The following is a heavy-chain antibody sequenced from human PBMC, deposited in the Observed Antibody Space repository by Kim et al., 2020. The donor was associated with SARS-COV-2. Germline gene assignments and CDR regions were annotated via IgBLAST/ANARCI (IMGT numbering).Heavy chain of an antibody. J-gene: IGHJ4*02. Sequence: GSEKYYVDSVKGRFTISRDNAKNSLYLQMNSLRAEDTAVYYCASDYGGDYWGQGTLVTVSS. V-gene: IGHV3-7*01. CDR3: ASDYGGDY. CDR2: GSEK. D-gene: IGHD4-17*01.